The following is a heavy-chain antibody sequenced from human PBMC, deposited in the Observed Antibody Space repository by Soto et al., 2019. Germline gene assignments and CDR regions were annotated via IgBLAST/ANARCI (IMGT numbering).Heavy chain of an antibody. J-gene: IGHJ5*02. CDR3: ARGRGYDWGIAVAGRDNWFDP. Sequence: QVQLVQSGAEVKKPGASVKVSCKASGYTFTSYGISWVRQAPGQGLEWMGWISAYNCNTNYAQKLQGRVTMTTDTSTSTAYMELRSLRSDDTAVYYCARGRGYDWGIAVAGRDNWFDPWGQGTLVTVSS. CDR2: ISAYNCNT. CDR1: GYTFTSYG. D-gene: IGHD6-19*01. V-gene: IGHV1-18*01.